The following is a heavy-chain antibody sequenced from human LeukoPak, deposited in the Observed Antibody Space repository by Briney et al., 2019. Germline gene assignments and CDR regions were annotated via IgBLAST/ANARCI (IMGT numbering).Heavy chain of an antibody. CDR3: ARDPGE. J-gene: IGHJ4*02. V-gene: IGHV4-4*07. D-gene: IGHD7-27*01. CDR2: INTSWST. CDR1: GGSISSYY. Sequence: SETLSVTCIVSGGSISSYYWSWIRQPAGKGLEWIGRINTSWSTNYNSSLKSRVTMSVDTSKNQFSLNLSSVTAADTAVYYCARDPGEWGQGTLVSLCS.